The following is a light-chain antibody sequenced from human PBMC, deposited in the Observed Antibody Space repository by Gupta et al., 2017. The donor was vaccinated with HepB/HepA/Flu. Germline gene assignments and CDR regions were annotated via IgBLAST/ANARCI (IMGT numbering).Light chain of an antibody. CDR3: SAYAGSNNLI. Sequence: QSALTQPPSASGSPGQSVTISCTGTSSDVGGYNYVSWYQQHPGKAHKLMIYEVSKRPAGVPDRFSGSKSGNTASLTVSGRQAEEEADYYCSAYAGSNNLIFGGGTKLTVL. CDR2: EVS. CDR1: SSDVGGYNY. V-gene: IGLV2-8*01. J-gene: IGLJ2*01.